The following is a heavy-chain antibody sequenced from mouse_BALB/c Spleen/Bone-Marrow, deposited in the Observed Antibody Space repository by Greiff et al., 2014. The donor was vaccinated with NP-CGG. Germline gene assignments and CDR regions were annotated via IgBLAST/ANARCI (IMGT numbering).Heavy chain of an antibody. Sequence: EVMLVESGGDLVKPGGSLKLSCAASGFTFSDFYMFWFRQTPEKRLEWVATISDGGTHTYYPDSVKGRFTISRDNAKNNLYLQMSSLKSEDTAMYYCARSGERYGAMDYWGQGTSVTVSS. CDR3: ARSGERYGAMDY. D-gene: IGHD1-1*02. CDR2: ISDGGTHT. V-gene: IGHV5-4*02. CDR1: GFTFSDFY. J-gene: IGHJ4*01.